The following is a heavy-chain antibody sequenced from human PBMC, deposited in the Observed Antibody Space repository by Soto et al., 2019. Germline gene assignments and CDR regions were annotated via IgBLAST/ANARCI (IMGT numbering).Heavy chain of an antibody. CDR1: GGSMNSGGYC. Sequence: QVQLQESGPGLVKPSQTLSLTCTVSGGSMNSGGYCWNWIRQHPGEGLEWIGCISYGGTTSYNPSLKSRVTISVDTSKNQFSLKLSSVTAADTPVYYCSRGILVWGQGTLITVSS. J-gene: IGHJ4*02. D-gene: IGHD2-15*01. V-gene: IGHV4-31*03. CDR2: ISYGGTT. CDR3: SRGILV.